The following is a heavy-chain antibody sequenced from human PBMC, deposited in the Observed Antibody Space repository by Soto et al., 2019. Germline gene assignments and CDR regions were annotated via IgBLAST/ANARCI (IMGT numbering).Heavy chain of an antibody. J-gene: IGHJ4*02. V-gene: IGHV4-34*01. D-gene: IGHD2-21*01. Sequence: KPSETLSLTCAVYGGSFSGYYWSWIRQPPGKGLEWIGEINHSGSTNYNPSLKSRVTISVDTSKNQFSLKLSSVTAADTAVYYCARRSHIVVAPTWGQGTLVTVSS. CDR1: GGSFSGYY. CDR3: ARRSHIVVAPT. CDR2: INHSGST.